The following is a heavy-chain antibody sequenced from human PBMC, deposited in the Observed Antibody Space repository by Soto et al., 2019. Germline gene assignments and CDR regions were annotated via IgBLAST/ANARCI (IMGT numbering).Heavy chain of an antibody. CDR3: ARDREDSYSSGWYLKVD. D-gene: IGHD6-19*01. CDR2: IIPIFGTA. V-gene: IGHV1-69*12. CDR1: GGTFSSYA. J-gene: IGHJ4*02. Sequence: QVQLVQSGAEVKKPGSSVKVSCKASGGTFSSYAISWVRQAPGQGLEWMGGIIPIFGTANYAQKFQGRVTITADESTNTAYMELSSLRSEDTAVYYCARDREDSYSSGWYLKVDWGQGTLVTVSS.